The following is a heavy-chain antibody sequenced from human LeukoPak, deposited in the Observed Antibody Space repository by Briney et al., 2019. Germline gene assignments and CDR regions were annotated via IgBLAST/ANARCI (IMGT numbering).Heavy chain of an antibody. V-gene: IGHV4-59*08. J-gene: IGHJ3*02. D-gene: IGHD6-19*01. Sequence: SETLSLTCTVSGGSISSYYWSWIRQPPGKGLEWIGYIYYSGSTNYNPSLKSRVTISVDTSKNQFSLKLSSVTAADTAVYYCARHLQQWLVRSPSDAFDIWGQGTMVTVSS. CDR2: IYYSGST. CDR3: ARHLQQWLVRSPSDAFDI. CDR1: GGSISSYY.